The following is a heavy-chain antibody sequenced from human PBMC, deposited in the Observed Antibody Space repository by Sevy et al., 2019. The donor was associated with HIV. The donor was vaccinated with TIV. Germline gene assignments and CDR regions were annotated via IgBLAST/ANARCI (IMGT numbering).Heavy chain of an antibody. CDR1: GGSISSSSYY. D-gene: IGHD3-9*01. CDR3: ARLSYYDILTGDPDV. Sequence: SETLSLTCTVSGGSISSSSYYWGWIRQPPGKGLEWIGSIYYSGSTYYNPSLKSRVTISVDTSKNQFSLKLSSVTAADTAVYYCARLSYYDILTGDPDVWGQGTTVTVSS. CDR2: IYYSGST. J-gene: IGHJ6*02. V-gene: IGHV4-39*01.